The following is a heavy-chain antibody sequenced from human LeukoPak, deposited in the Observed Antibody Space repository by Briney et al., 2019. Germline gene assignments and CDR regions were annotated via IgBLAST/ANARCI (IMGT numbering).Heavy chain of an antibody. V-gene: IGHV4-34*01. D-gene: IGHD6-19*01. CDR1: GFTFTNYW. Sequence: GSLRLSCAASGFTFTNYWMSWIRQPPGKGLEWIGEINHSGSTNYNPSLKSRVTISVDTSKNQFSLKLSSVTAADTAVYYCARRGSSGFSYWGQGTLVTVSS. CDR3: ARRGSSGFSY. J-gene: IGHJ4*02. CDR2: INHSGST.